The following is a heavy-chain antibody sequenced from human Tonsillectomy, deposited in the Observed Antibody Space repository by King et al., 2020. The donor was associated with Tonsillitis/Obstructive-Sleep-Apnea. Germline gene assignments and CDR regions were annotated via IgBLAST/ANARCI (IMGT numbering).Heavy chain of an antibody. CDR1: GYTFNDYY. CDR3: TRNLFGSDAFDV. V-gene: IGHV1-2*06. CDR2: INPDGGRT. D-gene: IGHD3-3*01. J-gene: IGHJ3*01. Sequence: QGQLVQSGAEVRKPGASVKVSCKSSGYTFNDYYIHWVRQAPGQGLEWMGRINPDGGRTDYAQKFQGKVSMTRDTSLTTVYMEMTRLRLDDSAVYYCTRNLFGSDAFDVWGQGTLVIVSS.